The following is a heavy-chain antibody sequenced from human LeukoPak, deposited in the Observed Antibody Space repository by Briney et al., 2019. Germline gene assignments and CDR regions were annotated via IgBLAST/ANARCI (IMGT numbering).Heavy chain of an antibody. V-gene: IGHV3-23*01. D-gene: IGHD3-10*01. Sequence: GGSLRLSCAASGFTFSTYAMTWVRQAPGKGLDWVSTISESGDTTYYADSVKGRFTISKDNSKNTLYLQMNSLRAEDTAVYYCAKFVNYGSYYYYYYIDVWGKGTTVTVSS. CDR3: AKFVNYGSYYYYYYIDV. CDR2: ISESGDTT. CDR1: GFTFSTYA. J-gene: IGHJ6*03.